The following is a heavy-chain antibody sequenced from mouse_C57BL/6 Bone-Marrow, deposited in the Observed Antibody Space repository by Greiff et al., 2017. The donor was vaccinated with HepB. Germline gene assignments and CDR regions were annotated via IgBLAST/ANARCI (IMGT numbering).Heavy chain of an antibody. CDR2: IYPRSGNT. CDR1: GYTFTSYG. Sequence: VKLMESGAELARPGASVKLSCKASGYTFTSYGISWVKQRTGQGLEWIGEIYPRSGNTYYNEKFKGKATLTADKSSSTAYMELRSLTSEDSAVYFCATYSNFLAWFAYWGQGTLVTVSA. D-gene: IGHD2-5*01. J-gene: IGHJ3*01. CDR3: ATYSNFLAWFAY. V-gene: IGHV1-81*01.